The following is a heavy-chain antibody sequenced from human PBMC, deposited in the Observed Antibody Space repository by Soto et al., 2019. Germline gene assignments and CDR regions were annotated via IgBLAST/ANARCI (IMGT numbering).Heavy chain of an antibody. D-gene: IGHD5-12*01. J-gene: IGHJ6*03. CDR2: ISSSSSYI. CDR3: ARDPIVATSNEWNFYYMDV. Sequence: PGGSLRLSCAASGFTFSSYSMNWVRQAPGKGLEWVSSISSSSSYIYYADSVKGRFTISRDNAKNSLYLQMNSLRAEDTAVYYCARDPIVATSNEWNFYYMDVWGKGTTVTVSS. V-gene: IGHV3-21*01. CDR1: GFTFSSYS.